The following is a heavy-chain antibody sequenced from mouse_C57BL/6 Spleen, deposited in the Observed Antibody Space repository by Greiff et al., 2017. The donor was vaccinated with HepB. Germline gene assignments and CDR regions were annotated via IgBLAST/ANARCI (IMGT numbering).Heavy chain of an antibody. V-gene: IGHV1-52*01. Sequence: VQLQQPGAELVRPGSSVKLSCKASGYTFTSYWMHWVKQRPIQGLEWIGNIDPSDSETHYNQKFKDKATLTVDKSSSTAYMQLSSLTSEDSAVYYCALPYYYGSSLDCWGQGTTLTVSS. CDR2: IDPSDSET. J-gene: IGHJ2*01. D-gene: IGHD1-1*01. CDR1: GYTFTSYW. CDR3: ALPYYYGSSLDC.